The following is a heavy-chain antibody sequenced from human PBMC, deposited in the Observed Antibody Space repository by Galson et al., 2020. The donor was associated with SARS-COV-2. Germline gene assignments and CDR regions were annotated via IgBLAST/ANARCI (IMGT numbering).Heavy chain of an antibody. CDR1: GFTFSSYG. V-gene: IGHV3-33*01. CDR3: ARVVGSYYGLDY. J-gene: IGHJ4*02. D-gene: IGHD1-26*01. CDR2: IWYDGSNN. Sequence: GGPLRPSCAASGFTFSSYGMHWARQAQAKGLEGVAVIWYDGSNNNYATSVKGRFTISSDNSNNPLYLQMNSLRAEATAVYYCARVVGSYYGLDYWGQGTLVTVSS.